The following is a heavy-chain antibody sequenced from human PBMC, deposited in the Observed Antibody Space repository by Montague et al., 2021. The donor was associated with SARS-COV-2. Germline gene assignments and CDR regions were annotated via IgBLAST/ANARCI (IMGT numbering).Heavy chain of an antibody. J-gene: IGHJ3*01. Sequence: SETLSLTCTVSGGSISSYYWSWIRQPPGKGLEWIGYIYYSGSTNYNPSLKSRVTISVDTSKNQFSLTLSSVTATDTAVYYCARGSGWMGSGFDLWGQGTLVTVSS. CDR2: IYYSGST. V-gene: IGHV4-59*01. CDR3: ARGSGWMGSGFDL. D-gene: IGHD6-19*01. CDR1: GGSISSYY.